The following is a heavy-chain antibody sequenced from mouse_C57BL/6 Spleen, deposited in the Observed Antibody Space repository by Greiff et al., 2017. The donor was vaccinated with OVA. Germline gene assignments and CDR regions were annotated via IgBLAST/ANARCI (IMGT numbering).Heavy chain of an antibody. Sequence: EVQLKESGGGLVQPKGSLKLSCAASGFSFNTYAMNWVRQAPGKGLEWVARIRSKSNNYAAYYADSVKDRFTISRDDSESMLYLQMNNLKTEDTAMYYCVRHEGIYYGYDDYAMDYWGQGTSVTVSS. CDR1: GFSFNTYA. CDR2: IRSKSNNYAA. J-gene: IGHJ4*01. V-gene: IGHV10-1*01. D-gene: IGHD2-2*01. CDR3: VRHEGIYYGYDDYAMDY.